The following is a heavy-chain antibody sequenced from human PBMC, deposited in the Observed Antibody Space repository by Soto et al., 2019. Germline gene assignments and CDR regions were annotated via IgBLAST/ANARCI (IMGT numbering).Heavy chain of an antibody. CDR1: GFNLSTYG. Sequence: WGSLRLSCVASGFNLSTYGIYLFRQAPGKWLQWVAQILYDGSKKHYADSVRGRFTITRDNSKNTVYLQMDSLRVDDTAMYYCVRDLALMADYWGQGTLVTVSS. D-gene: IGHD3-16*01. J-gene: IGHJ4*02. V-gene: IGHV3-30*03. CDR3: VRDLALMADY. CDR2: ILYDGSKK.